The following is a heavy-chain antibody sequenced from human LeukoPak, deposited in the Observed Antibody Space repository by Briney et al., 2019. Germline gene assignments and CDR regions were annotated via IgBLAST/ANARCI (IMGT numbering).Heavy chain of an antibody. D-gene: IGHD1-26*01. Sequence: ASVKVPCKASGYTFTGYYMHWVRQAPGQGLEWMGWISAYNGNTNYAQELQGRVTMTTDTSTSTAYMELRSLRSDDTAVYYCASHRAPGYVGATCDYWGQGTLVTVSS. CDR2: ISAYNGNT. V-gene: IGHV1-18*04. CDR3: ASHRAPGYVGATCDY. J-gene: IGHJ4*02. CDR1: GYTFTGYY.